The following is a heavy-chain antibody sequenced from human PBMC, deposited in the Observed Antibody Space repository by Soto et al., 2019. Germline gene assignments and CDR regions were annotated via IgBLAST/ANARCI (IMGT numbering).Heavy chain of an antibody. Sequence: GASVKVSCKASGYTFTSYGISWVRQAPGQGLEWMGWISAYNGNTNYAQKLQGRVTMTTDTSTSTAYMELRSLRSDDTAVYYCARALLAYPIRNWFDPWGQGTLVTVSS. CDR3: ARALLAYPIRNWFDP. CDR1: GYTFTSYG. D-gene: IGHD2-21*01. CDR2: ISAYNGNT. J-gene: IGHJ5*02. V-gene: IGHV1-18*04.